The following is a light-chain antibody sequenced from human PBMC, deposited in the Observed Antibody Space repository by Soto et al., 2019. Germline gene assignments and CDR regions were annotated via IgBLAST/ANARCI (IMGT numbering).Light chain of an antibody. CDR3: AAWDGSLTGYV. Sequence: QSALAQPPSASGTPGQRVSISCSGSSSNIGSDAVCWFQQVPGTAPKLLMYDSDQRPPGVPDRFSGSKSGTSASLAISGLRADDEADYYCAAWDGSLTGYVLGTGTKVTVL. V-gene: IGLV1-47*01. CDR1: SSNIGSDA. J-gene: IGLJ1*01. CDR2: DSD.